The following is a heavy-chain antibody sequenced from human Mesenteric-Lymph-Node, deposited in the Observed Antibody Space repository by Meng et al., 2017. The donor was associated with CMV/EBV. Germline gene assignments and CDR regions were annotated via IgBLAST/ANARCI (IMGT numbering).Heavy chain of an antibody. CDR3: ARIGYSSSSLDY. J-gene: IGHJ4*02. V-gene: IGHV3-33*01. CDR1: GFTFTNYA. Sequence: GGSLRLSCAASGFTFTNYAMHWVRQAPGKGLEWVAIIRHDGSNKEYADSVKGRFSISRDDSKNTVYLQMNTLRAEDTTMFYCARIGYSSSSLDYWGQGALVTVSS. CDR2: IRHDGSNK. D-gene: IGHD6-6*01.